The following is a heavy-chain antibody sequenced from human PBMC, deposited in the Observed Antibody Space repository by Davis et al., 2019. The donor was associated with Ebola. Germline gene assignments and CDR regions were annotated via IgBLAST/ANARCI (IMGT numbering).Heavy chain of an antibody. J-gene: IGHJ4*02. CDR1: GFTFGDYA. V-gene: IGHV3-49*03. D-gene: IGHD6-19*01. CDR2: IRSKADGGTT. Sequence: PGGSLRLSCTASGFTFGDYAMSWFRQAPGKGLEWVGFIRSKADGGTTEYAASVKGRFTISRDDSKSIAYLQMNSLKTEDTAVYYCTRLAPGIGLAGENWGQGTLVTVSS. CDR3: TRLAPGIGLAGEN.